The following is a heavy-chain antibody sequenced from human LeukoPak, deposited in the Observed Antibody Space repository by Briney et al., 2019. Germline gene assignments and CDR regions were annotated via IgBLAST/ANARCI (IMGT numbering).Heavy chain of an antibody. J-gene: IGHJ4*02. V-gene: IGHV1-8*01. CDR1: GYTFTSYD. Sequence: GASVKVSCKASGYTFTSYDINWVRQATGQGREWMGWMNPNSGNTGYAQKFQGRVTITRNTSTSTAYMELSSLRSEDTAVYYCARGRSDSGIVGTRVLGYWGQGTLVTVSS. CDR3: ARGRSDSGIVGTRVLGY. D-gene: IGHD1-26*01. CDR2: MNPNSGNT.